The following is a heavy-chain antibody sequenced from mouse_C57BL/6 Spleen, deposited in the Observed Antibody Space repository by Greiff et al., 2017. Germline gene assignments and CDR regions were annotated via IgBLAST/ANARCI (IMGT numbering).Heavy chain of an antibody. CDR2: INPSSGYT. CDR3: ANLYYDYDEDYCDY. Sequence: QVQLKQSGAELAKPGASVKLSCKASGYTFTSYWMHWVKQRPGQGLEWIGYINPSSGYTKYNQKFKDKATLTADKSSSTAYMQLSSLTYEDSAVXYCANLYYDYDEDYCDYWGQGTTLTVSS. CDR1: GYTFTSYW. V-gene: IGHV1-7*01. J-gene: IGHJ2*01. D-gene: IGHD2-4*01.